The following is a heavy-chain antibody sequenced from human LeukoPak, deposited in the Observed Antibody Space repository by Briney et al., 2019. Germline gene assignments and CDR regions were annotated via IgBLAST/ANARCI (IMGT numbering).Heavy chain of an antibody. CDR1: GYSISSGYY. Sequence: SETLSLTCTVSGYSISSGYYWGWIRQPPGKGLEWIGEINHSGSTNYNPSLKSRVTISVDTSKNQFSLKLSSVTAADTAVYYCARRGMITFGGGWEDYWGQGTLVTVSS. CDR3: ARRGMITFGGGWEDY. J-gene: IGHJ4*02. D-gene: IGHD3-16*01. V-gene: IGHV4-38-2*02. CDR2: INHSGST.